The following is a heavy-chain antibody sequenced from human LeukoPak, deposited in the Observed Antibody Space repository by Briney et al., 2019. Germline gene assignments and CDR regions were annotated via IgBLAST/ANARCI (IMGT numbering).Heavy chain of an antibody. CDR1: GFTLSNYD. CDR2: IGIAGDP. D-gene: IGHD1-14*01. J-gene: IGHJ4*02. Sequence: GGSLRLSCAASGFTLSNYDMYWVRQATGKGLEWVSVIGIAGDPYYPGSVEGRFSIYRENAENSLYLQMNNLRAEDTAVYYCARDPEGREFDYWGQGTLVTVSS. V-gene: IGHV3-13*05. CDR3: ARDPEGREFDY.